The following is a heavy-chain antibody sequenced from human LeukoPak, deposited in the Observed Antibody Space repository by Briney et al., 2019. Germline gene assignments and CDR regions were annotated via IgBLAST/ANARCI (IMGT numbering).Heavy chain of an antibody. Sequence: GESLKISCKGSGYSFTSYWIGWVRQMPGKGLEWMGIIYPGDSDTRYSPSFQGQVTISADKSISTAYLQWSSLKASDTAMYYCPSPRVDTAMVTKRWLQFPLPPFFDYWGQGPLVPVSS. J-gene: IGHJ4*02. CDR1: GYSFTSYW. D-gene: IGHD5-18*01. CDR2: IYPGDSDT. CDR3: PSPRVDTAMVTKRWLQFPLPPFFDY. V-gene: IGHV5-51*01.